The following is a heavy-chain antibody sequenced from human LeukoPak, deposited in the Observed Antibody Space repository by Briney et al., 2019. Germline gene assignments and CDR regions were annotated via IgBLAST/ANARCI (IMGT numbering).Heavy chain of an antibody. CDR3: ARGLLYYYDSSGWPYYFYGMDV. CDR2: MNPNSGNT. J-gene: IGHJ6*02. V-gene: IGHV1-8*01. CDR1: GYTFTSYD. D-gene: IGHD3-22*01. Sequence: ASVKVSCKASGYTFTSYDINWVRQATGQGLEWMGWMNPNSGNTGYAQKFQGRVTMTKNTSISTAYMELSSLRSEDTAVYYCARGLLYYYDSSGWPYYFYGMDVWGQGTTVTVSS.